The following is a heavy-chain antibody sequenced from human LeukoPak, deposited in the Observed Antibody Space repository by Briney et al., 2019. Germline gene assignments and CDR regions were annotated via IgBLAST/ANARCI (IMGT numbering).Heavy chain of an antibody. J-gene: IGHJ4*02. CDR1: RDSISSYF. D-gene: IGHD4-17*01. V-gene: IGHV4-59*01. CDR2: IYHSGST. CDR3: ARWGTEDGDYPIY. Sequence: SQTLSLTCTVSRDSISSYFWSWIRQPPGKGLEWIAYIYHSGSTSYNPSLKSRVTLSVDTSKNLFSLNLTSVTAADTAVYYCARWGTEDGDYPIYWGQGTLVTVSS.